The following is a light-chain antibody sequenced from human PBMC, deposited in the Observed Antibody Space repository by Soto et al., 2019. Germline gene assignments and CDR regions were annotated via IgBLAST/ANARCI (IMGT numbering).Light chain of an antibody. CDR1: QDIGSS. CDR2: SAS. J-gene: IGKJ1*01. CDR3: HQANSFPWT. V-gene: IGKV1-12*01. Sequence: DIQMTQSPSSVSASVGDGVTFTCRASQDIGSSLAWYQQKPGEAPRLLIYSASSLQRGVPSRFSGSGSGTEFPLTISSLQPEDFATYFCHQANSFPWTFGQGTKVEI.